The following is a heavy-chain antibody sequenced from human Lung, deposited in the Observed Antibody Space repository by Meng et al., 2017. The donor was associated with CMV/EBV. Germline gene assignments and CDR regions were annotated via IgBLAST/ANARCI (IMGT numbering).Heavy chain of an antibody. CDR3: ARARVLSSSPSRPPTYGMDV. Sequence: SVXVSXKASGGTSSSYVISWVRQAPGQGLEWMGGIIPILGRANYGQKFQARVTITADKSTSTAHMELSSLRSEDTAVYYCARARVLSSSPSRPPTYGMDVXGRGXTVTVSS. CDR1: GGTSSSYV. V-gene: IGHV1-69*10. J-gene: IGHJ6*02. D-gene: IGHD2-2*01. CDR2: IIPILGRA.